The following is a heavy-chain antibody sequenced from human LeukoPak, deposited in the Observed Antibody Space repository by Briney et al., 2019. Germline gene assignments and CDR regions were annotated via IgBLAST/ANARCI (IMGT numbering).Heavy chain of an antibody. Sequence: SETLSLTCTVSGGSISSSSYYWVWIRQPPGKGLEWIGIIYYSGSTYCNPSLKSRVTISLDTSKNQFSLKMSSVTAADTAVYYCVRLIRSDFDYWGHGTLVTVSS. D-gene: IGHD3-3*01. CDR2: IYYSGST. CDR1: GGSISSSSYY. J-gene: IGHJ4*01. CDR3: VRLIRSDFDY. V-gene: IGHV4-39*01.